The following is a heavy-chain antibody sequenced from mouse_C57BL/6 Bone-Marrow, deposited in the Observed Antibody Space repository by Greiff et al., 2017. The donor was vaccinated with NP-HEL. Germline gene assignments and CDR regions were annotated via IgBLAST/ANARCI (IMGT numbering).Heavy chain of an antibody. CDR3: ARHYYGSSSWFAY. V-gene: IGHV5-4*01. D-gene: IGHD1-1*01. CDR2: ISDGGSYT. J-gene: IGHJ3*01. Sequence: EVQLQQSGGGLVKPGGSLKLSCAASGFTFSSYAMSWVRQTPEKRLEWVATISDGGSYTYYPDNVKGRFTISRDNAKNNLYLQMSHLKSEDTAMYYCARHYYGSSSWFAYWGQGTLVTVSA. CDR1: GFTFSSYA.